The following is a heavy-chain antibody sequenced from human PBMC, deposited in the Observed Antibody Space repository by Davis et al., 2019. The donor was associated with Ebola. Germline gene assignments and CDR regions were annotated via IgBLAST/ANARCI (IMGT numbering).Heavy chain of an antibody. CDR3: ARSSYQPDY. D-gene: IGHD2-2*01. Sequence: GESLKISCAASGFTFSTYAMTWVRQAPGKGLEWVSRISGSGGDPHYADSVKGRFTISRDNSKNTLYLQMNGLRAEDTAVYYCARSSYQPDYWGQGTLVTVSS. CDR2: ISGSGGDP. J-gene: IGHJ4*02. CDR1: GFTFSTYA. V-gene: IGHV3-23*01.